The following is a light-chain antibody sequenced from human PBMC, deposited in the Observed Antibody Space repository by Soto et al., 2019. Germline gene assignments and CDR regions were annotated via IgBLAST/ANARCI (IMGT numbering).Light chain of an antibody. V-gene: IGKV1-9*01. CDR1: QGISNF. CDR3: QQYGTSEII. CDR2: AAS. Sequence: QMTQSPSSLSASVGDRVTITCRASQGISNFLAWYQQKPGKAPKLLIYAASTLQSGVPSRFSGSGSGTDFTLTIIRLETEDFAVFYCQQYGTSEIIFGQGTRLEIK. J-gene: IGKJ5*01.